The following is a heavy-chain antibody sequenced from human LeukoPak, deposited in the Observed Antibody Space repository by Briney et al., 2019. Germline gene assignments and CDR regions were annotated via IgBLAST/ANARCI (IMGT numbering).Heavy chain of an antibody. V-gene: IGHV3-23*01. CDR1: GFTFSSSA. CDR3: ARDGRLDY. D-gene: IGHD6-25*01. CDR2: ISGSGGST. Sequence: QPGGSLRLSCAASGFTFSSSAMSSVRQAPGKGMGLVSAISGSGGSTSYAASVKGRFTISRDNSKNTLYLQMNSLRAEDTGMYYCARDGRLDYWGQETLVTVSS. J-gene: IGHJ4*02.